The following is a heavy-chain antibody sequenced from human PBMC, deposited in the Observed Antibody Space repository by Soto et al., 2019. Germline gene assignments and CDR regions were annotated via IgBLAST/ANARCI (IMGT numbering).Heavy chain of an antibody. CDR2: IGGSGSPI. V-gene: IGHV3-48*02. Sequence: GGSLRLSCSVSGFPLSVYSMDWVRRAPGKGLEWVSYIGGSGSPIYYADSVKGRFTISRDNAQNSLYLQMNSLRDEDTAVYYCARGYLSNSFDLLGQGTLVTVSS. CDR1: GFPLSVYS. CDR3: ARGYLSNSFDL. D-gene: IGHD1-20*01. J-gene: IGHJ5*02.